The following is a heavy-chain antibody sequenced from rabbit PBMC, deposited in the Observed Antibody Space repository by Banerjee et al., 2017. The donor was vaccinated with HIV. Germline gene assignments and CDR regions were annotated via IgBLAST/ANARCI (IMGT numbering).Heavy chain of an antibody. CDR3: ARGDL. CDR1: GFSFSSSCW. J-gene: IGHJ4*01. V-gene: IGHV1S45*01. CDR2: IYAGSNVT. Sequence: QEQLEESGGDLVKPEGSLTLTCTASGFSFSSSCWMCWVRQAPGKGLEWIGCIYAGSNVTDYASWVNGRFTISKTSSTTVTLQMTSLTAADTATYFCARGDLWGPGTLVTVS.